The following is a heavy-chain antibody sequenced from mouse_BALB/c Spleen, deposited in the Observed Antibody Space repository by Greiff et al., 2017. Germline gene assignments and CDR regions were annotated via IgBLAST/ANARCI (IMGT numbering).Heavy chain of an antibody. Sequence: QVQLLQSGAELMKPGASVKISCKASGYTFSSYWIQWVKQRPGHGLEWIGEILPGSGCTNYNEKFKGKATFTADTSSNTAYMQLSSLTSEDSAVYYCGRSGTMITSGRYLDYWGQGTTLTVSS. CDR1: GYTFSSYW. J-gene: IGHJ2*01. D-gene: IGHD2-4*01. CDR2: ILPGSGCT. CDR3: GRSGTMITSGRYLDY. V-gene: IGHV1-9*01.